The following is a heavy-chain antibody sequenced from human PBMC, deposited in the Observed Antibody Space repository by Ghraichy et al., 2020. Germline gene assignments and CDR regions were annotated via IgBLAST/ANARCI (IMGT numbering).Heavy chain of an antibody. D-gene: IGHD3-16*01. CDR3: TTRTKITDVLGRISWFDP. CDR2: IKSKTYGGTT. J-gene: IGHJ5*02. CDR1: GFTFSDAW. V-gene: IGHV3-15*01. Sequence: GGSLRLSCAASGFTFSDAWMSWVRQAPGKGLEWVGRIKSKTYGGTTDSAAPVKGRFTISRDDSKNTLYLQMNSLKTEDTAMYYCTTRTKITDVLGRISWFDPWGQGTLVTVSS.